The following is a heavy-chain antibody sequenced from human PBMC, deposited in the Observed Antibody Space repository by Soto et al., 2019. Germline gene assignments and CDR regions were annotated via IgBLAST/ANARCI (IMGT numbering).Heavy chain of an antibody. J-gene: IGHJ4*02. CDR2: IWYDGSNK. CDR3: ARDGGYGVLDY. Sequence: GGSLRLSCAASGFTFSSYGMHWVRQAPGKGLEWVAVIWYDGSNKYYADSVKGRFTISRDNSKNTLYLQMNSLRAEDTAVYYCARDGGYGVLDYWGQGTLVTVSS. CDR1: GFTFSSYG. V-gene: IGHV3-33*01. D-gene: IGHD3-16*01.